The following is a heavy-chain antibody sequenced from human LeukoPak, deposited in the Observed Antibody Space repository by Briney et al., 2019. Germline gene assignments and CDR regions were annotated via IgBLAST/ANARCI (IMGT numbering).Heavy chain of an antibody. Sequence: GGSLRLSCAASGFTFSSYGMHWVRQAPGKGLEWVAFIRFSGTGEHYADSVRGRFMISRDNSKNIVYLQMNSLTIEDTAVYYCAREPSGDFGQLVSSAEYFQHWGQGTRVTVSS. V-gene: IGHV3-30*02. J-gene: IGHJ1*01. D-gene: IGHD5/OR15-5a*01. CDR2: IRFSGTGE. CDR3: AREPSGDFGQLVSSAEYFQH. CDR1: GFTFSSYG.